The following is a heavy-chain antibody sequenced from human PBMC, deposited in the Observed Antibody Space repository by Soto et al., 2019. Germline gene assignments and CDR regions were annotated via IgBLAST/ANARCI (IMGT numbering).Heavy chain of an antibody. CDR2: IYYSGST. Sequence: SETLSLTCTVSGGSISSYYWGWIRQPPGKGLEWIGYIYYSGSTNYNPSLKSRVTISVDTSKNQFSLKLSSVTAADTAVYYCARALATPVDFDYWGQGTLVTVSS. J-gene: IGHJ4*02. CDR3: ARALATPVDFDY. D-gene: IGHD5-12*01. V-gene: IGHV4-59*08. CDR1: GGSISSYY.